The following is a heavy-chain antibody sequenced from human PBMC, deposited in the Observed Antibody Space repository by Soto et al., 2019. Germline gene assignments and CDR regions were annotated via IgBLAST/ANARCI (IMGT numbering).Heavy chain of an antibody. CDR1: GFTFSYYW. Sequence: EVRLVESEGGLVQPGGSLSLSCAASGFTFSYYWMHWVRQAPGQGLLLVSRIHSDGSSTTYADSVKGRFTISRDNAKNTVSLQMNSLRVEDTGVYFCARGARGSFDLWGQGTIVTFAS. CDR3: ARGARGSFDL. CDR2: IHSDGSST. J-gene: IGHJ3*01. V-gene: IGHV3-74*01.